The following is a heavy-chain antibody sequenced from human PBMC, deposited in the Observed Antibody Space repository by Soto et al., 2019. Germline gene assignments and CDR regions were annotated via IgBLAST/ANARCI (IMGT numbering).Heavy chain of an antibody. J-gene: IGHJ6*02. Sequence: SLSLACPVFGVSISSGDYYWSWIRQPPGKGLEWIGYIYYSGSTYHNPSLKSRVTISVDTSKNQFSLKLSSVTAADTAVYYCAREHITIFGVAGGMDVWGQGTKVTVSS. V-gene: IGHV4-30-4*01. D-gene: IGHD3-3*01. CDR1: GVSISSGDYY. CDR3: AREHITIFGVAGGMDV. CDR2: IYYSGST.